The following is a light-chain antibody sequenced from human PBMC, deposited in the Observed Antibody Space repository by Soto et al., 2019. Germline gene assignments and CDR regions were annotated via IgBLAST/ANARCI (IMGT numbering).Light chain of an antibody. V-gene: IGKV3-11*01. Sequence: EIVLTQSPATLSLSPGERATLSCRASQSVSSYLAWYQQKPGQAPRLLIYDASNRATGIPARFSGSGSGTDFTLTISSLEPEDFAFYYCQQRINWPPKYTFGQGTKLEIK. J-gene: IGKJ2*01. CDR2: DAS. CDR3: QQRINWPPKYT. CDR1: QSVSSY.